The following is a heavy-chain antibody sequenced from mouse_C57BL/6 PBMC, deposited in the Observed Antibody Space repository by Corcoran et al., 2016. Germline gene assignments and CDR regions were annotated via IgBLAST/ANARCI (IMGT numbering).Heavy chain of an antibody. J-gene: IGHJ1*03. Sequence: QIQLVQSGPELKKPGETVKISCKASGYTFTTYGMSWVKQAPGKGLKWMGWINTYSGVPTYADDFKGRFAFSLATSASTAYLQINNLKNEDTATYFCARKRGVYYGNYEGWYFDVWGTGTTVTVSS. CDR1: GYTFTTYG. CDR3: ARKRGVYYGNYEGWYFDV. D-gene: IGHD2-1*01. CDR2: INTYSGVP. V-gene: IGHV9-3*01.